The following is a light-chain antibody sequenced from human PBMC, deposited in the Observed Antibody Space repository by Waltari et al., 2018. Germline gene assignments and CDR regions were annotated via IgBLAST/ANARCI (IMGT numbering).Light chain of an antibody. CDR2: GAS. CDR1: QNVSKN. CDR3: QYYTKWIWT. Sequence: DREVTQSPATLSLSPGERATLSGRASQNVSKNLAWYQQKPGQAPRILIYGASTRPTAIPDRFTGSGSGTDFTLTINSLQSEDFGVYYCQYYTKWIWTFGRGTKVEI. J-gene: IGKJ1*01. V-gene: IGKV3-15*01.